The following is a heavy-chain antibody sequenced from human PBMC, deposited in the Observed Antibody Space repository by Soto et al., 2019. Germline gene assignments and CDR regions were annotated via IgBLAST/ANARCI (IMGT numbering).Heavy chain of an antibody. Sequence: QVQLVESGGGVVQPGRSLRLSCAASGFTFSSYGMHWVRQAPGKGLEWVAVISYDGSNKYYADSVKGRFTISRDNSKNTLYLQMNSLRAEYTAVYYCAKGRALWFGELFSWFDPWGQGTLVTVSS. J-gene: IGHJ5*02. D-gene: IGHD3-10*01. V-gene: IGHV3-30*18. CDR2: ISYDGSNK. CDR3: AKGRALWFGELFSWFDP. CDR1: GFTFSSYG.